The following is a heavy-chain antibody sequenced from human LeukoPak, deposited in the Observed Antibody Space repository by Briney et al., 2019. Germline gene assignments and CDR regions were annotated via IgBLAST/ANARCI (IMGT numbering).Heavy chain of an antibody. D-gene: IGHD2-2*01. Sequence: GASVKVSCKASGYTFTGYYMHWVRQAPGQGLEWMGWINPNSGGTNYAQKFQGRVTMTRDTSISTAYMELSRLRSDNTAVYYCARARRAYTSCWFEPLGQGTLVTVSS. CDR1: GYTFTGYY. CDR3: ARARRAYTSCWFEP. V-gene: IGHV1-2*02. CDR2: INPNSGGT. J-gene: IGHJ5*02.